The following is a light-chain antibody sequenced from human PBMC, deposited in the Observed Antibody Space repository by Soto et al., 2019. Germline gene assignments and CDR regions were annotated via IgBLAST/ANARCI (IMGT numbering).Light chain of an antibody. CDR1: QTVSSSS. J-gene: IGKJ1*01. V-gene: IGKV3-20*01. Sequence: DIVLTQSPGTLSLSPGERATLSCRASQTVSSSSLAWYQQKPGQAPRLLIFGASTRAAGFPDRFSGSGSGTDFTLTISSLQSEDFAVYYCQQYHNWPPRTFGQGTKVDIK. CDR3: QQYHNWPPRT. CDR2: GAS.